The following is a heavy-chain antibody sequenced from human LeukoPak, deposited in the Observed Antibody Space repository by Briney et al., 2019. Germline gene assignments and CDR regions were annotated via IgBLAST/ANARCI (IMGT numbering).Heavy chain of an antibody. CDR3: ARGDNSSWYPGSGWYYYYYMDV. J-gene: IGHJ6*03. D-gene: IGHD6-13*01. CDR2: IYYSGCT. V-gene: IGHV4-59*01. CDR1: GGSITRYN. Sequence: SETLSLTRIVSGGSITRYNWSWIRQPPGEGQEWLGYIYYSGCTNYYLSLKCRVTISVDTSKKQFSLKLSCVTAADAAEYYCARGDNSSWYPGSGWYYYYYMDVWGKGTTVTVSS.